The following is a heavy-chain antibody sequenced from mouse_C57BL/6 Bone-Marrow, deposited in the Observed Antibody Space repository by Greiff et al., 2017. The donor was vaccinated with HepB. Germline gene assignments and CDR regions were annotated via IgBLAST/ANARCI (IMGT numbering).Heavy chain of an antibody. V-gene: IGHV1-64*01. CDR1: GYTFTSYW. D-gene: IGHD1-1*01. J-gene: IGHJ2*01. CDR2: IHPNSGST. Sequence: VQLQQSGAELVKPGASVKLSCKASGYTFTSYWMHWVKQRPGQGLEWIGMIHPNSGSTNYNEKFKSKATLTVDKSSSTAYMQLSSLTSEDSAVYYCARWGSSYNYFDYWGQGTTLTVSS. CDR3: ARWGSSYNYFDY.